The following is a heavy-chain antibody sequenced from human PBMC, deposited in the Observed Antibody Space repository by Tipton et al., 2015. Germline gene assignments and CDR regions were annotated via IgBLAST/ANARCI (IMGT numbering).Heavy chain of an antibody. D-gene: IGHD2-15*01. J-gene: IGHJ4*02. CDR2: IYYNGHT. CDR1: GGSLSTYF. CDR3: ARDACCSRWAGNPFDY. V-gene: IGHV4-59*13. Sequence: LSLSCTVSGGSLSTYFWTWIRQSPGKGLEWIGCIYYNGHTTYNPSLKSRLAMSVDTSKDQFSLHLSSVTAADTAMFYCARDACCSRWAGNPFDYWGQGILVTVSS.